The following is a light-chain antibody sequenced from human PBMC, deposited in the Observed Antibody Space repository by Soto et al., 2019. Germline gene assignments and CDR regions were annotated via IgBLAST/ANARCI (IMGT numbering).Light chain of an antibody. CDR2: NVD. J-gene: IGLJ2*01. V-gene: IGLV2-14*03. CDR1: SSDVGNYNH. Sequence: QSALTQVVSVSGSPGQSITISCTGTSSDVGNYNHVSWYQQHPGKAPKLMIYNVDYRPSGVSNRFSGSKSGNTASLSTSGLQAEDEAYYYCSSYTKTDTVVFGGGTKLTVL. CDR3: SSYTKTDTVV.